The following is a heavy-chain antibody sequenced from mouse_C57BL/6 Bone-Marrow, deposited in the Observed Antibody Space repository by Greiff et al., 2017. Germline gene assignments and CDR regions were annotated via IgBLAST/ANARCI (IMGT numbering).Heavy chain of an antibody. CDR2: IYPRSGNT. D-gene: IGHD2-4*01. CDR1: GYTFTSYG. Sequence: QVQLKESGAELARPGASVRLSCKASGYTFTSYGISWVKQRPGQGLEWIGEIYPRSGNTYYNETFKGKATLTADKSSSTTYMELRRRTSEDAAVYFCAREAHYDDERYFDVWGTGTTVTVSS. CDR3: AREAHYDDERYFDV. V-gene: IGHV1-81*01. J-gene: IGHJ1*03.